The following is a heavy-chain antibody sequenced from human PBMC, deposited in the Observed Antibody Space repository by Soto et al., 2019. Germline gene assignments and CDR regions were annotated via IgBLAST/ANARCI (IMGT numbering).Heavy chain of an antibody. Sequence: EVQLLESGGGLVQPGGSLRLSCAASGFTFSSYAMTWVRLAPGKGLEYVSSITGNGAGTFYADSVKGRFTISRDNSKNTLYLQLNSLRAEDTAIYFCAKDPNGDYVGAFDSWGQGSLVTVSS. CDR3: AKDPNGDYVGAFDS. D-gene: IGHD4-17*01. J-gene: IGHJ4*02. CDR2: ITGNGAGT. V-gene: IGHV3-23*01. CDR1: GFTFSSYA.